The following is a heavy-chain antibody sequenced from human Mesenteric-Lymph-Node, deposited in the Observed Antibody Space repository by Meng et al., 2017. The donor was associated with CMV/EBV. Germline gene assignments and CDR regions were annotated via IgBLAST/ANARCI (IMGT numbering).Heavy chain of an antibody. CDR1: TGSIGSYY. J-gene: IGHJ4*02. V-gene: IGHV4-59*08. D-gene: IGHD3-22*01. CDR3: ARGASMIVGSYYFDY. Sequence: SETLSLTCPVSTGSIGSYYWRWIRQPPGRGLEWIGNMFRSGSTYYNPSLKSRVTISLDTSRDQFSLKLSSVTAADTAVYYCARGASMIVGSYYFDYWGQGTLVTVSS. CDR2: MFRSGST.